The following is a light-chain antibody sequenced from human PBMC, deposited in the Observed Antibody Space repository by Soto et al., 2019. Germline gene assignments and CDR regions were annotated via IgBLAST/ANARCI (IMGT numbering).Light chain of an antibody. CDR2: EVS. CDR1: SSDVGGYNL. CDR3: CSYAGTSTHTV. J-gene: IGLJ7*01. V-gene: IGLV2-23*02. Sequence: QSVLTQPASVSGSPGQSITISCTGTSSDVGGYNLVSWYQQHPGKAPKLMISEVSKRPSGISDRFSGSKSGSTASLTISGLQAEDEADYYCCSYAGTSTHTVFGGGTHLTVL.